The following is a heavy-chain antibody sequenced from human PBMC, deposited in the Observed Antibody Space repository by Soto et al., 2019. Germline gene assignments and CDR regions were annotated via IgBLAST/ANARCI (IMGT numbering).Heavy chain of an antibody. Sequence: PGGSLRLSCAASGFTFSNYGMHWVRQAPGKGLEWVALISYDGSTKLYADSLKGRFAISRDDPQNSLFLQMDSLRPEDTAVYFCAKDWDGFTVTGYTYGMDVWGQGTTVTVSS. CDR1: GFTFSNYG. CDR2: ISYDGSTK. V-gene: IGHV3-30*18. J-gene: IGHJ6*02. D-gene: IGHD6-13*01. CDR3: AKDWDGFTVTGYTYGMDV.